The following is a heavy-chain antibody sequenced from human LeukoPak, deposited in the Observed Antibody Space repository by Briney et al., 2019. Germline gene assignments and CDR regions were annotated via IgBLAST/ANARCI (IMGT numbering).Heavy chain of an antibody. Sequence: GGSLRLSCAASGFTFDDYAMHWVRQAPGKGLEWVSSISWNSGSIGYADSVKGRFTISRDNAKNSLYLQMNSLRAEDTAVYYCAKDADYDFWSPKFDYWGQGTLVTVSS. CDR2: ISWNSGSI. D-gene: IGHD3-3*01. J-gene: IGHJ4*02. V-gene: IGHV3-9*01. CDR1: GFTFDDYA. CDR3: AKDADYDFWSPKFDY.